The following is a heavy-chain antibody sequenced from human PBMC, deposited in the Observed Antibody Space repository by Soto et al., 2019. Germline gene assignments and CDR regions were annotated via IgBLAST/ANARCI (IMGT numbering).Heavy chain of an antibody. J-gene: IGHJ3*02. V-gene: IGHV1-18*01. CDR1: GYTFTSYG. CDR3: ARGGPGYSYGHGAFDI. Sequence: ASVKVSCKASGYTFTSYGISWVRQAPGQGLEWMGWISAYNGNTSYAQKLQGRVTMTTDTSTSTAYMELRSLRSDDTAVYYCARGGPGYSYGHGAFDIWGQGTMVTVSS. CDR2: ISAYNGNT. D-gene: IGHD5-18*01.